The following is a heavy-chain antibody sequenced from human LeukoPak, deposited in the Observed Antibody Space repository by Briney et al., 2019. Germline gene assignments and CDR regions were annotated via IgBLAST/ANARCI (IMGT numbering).Heavy chain of an antibody. CDR3: ARRITMVRGVTPFDY. J-gene: IGHJ4*02. Sequence: PGGSLRLSCAASGFTFSSYWMSWVRQAPGKGLEWVANIKQDGSEKYYVDSVKGRFTISRDNAKNSLYLQMSSLRAEDTAVYYCARRITMVRGVTPFDYWGQGTLVTVSS. CDR1: GFTFSSYW. CDR2: IKQDGSEK. V-gene: IGHV3-7*01. D-gene: IGHD3-10*01.